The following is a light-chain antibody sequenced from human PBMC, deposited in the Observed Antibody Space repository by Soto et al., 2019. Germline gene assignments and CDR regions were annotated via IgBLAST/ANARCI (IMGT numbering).Light chain of an antibody. CDR2: GAS. CDR3: QQYGGSPPYT. CDR1: QSVSANY. J-gene: IGKJ2*01. V-gene: IGKV3-20*01. Sequence: EIVLTQSPGTLSLSPGERATLSYRASQSVSANYLAWYQQKPGQAPTLLIYGASSRATGIPDRFSGSGSGTDFTLTISRLEPEDFAVYYCQQYGGSPPYTFGQGTKLEIK.